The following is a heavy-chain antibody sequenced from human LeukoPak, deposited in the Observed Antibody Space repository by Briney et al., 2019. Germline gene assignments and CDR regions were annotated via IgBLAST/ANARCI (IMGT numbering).Heavy chain of an antibody. Sequence: GGSLRLSCAASGFTFSSYWMHWVRQAPGKGLVWVSRINSDGSSTSYADSVKGRFTISRDNAKNTLYLQMNSLRAEDTAVYYCARTEVVVELGFDYWGQGTLVTVSS. CDR3: ARTEVVVELGFDY. CDR1: GFTFSSYW. V-gene: IGHV3-74*01. J-gene: IGHJ4*02. D-gene: IGHD2-15*01. CDR2: INSDGSST.